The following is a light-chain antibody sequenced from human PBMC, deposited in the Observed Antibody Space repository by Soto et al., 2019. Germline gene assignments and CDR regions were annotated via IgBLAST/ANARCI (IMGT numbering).Light chain of an antibody. CDR2: WAS. J-gene: IGKJ2*01. CDR1: QSVLDSSNNKNF. Sequence: DIVMTQSPDSLAVSLGERATINCKSSQSVLDSSNNKNFLAWFQQKPGQPPRLLIYWASIRASGVPDRFSGSGSGTDFTLTITSLQAEDVAVYYCQQYYPNLMYTFGQGTKLEIK. V-gene: IGKV4-1*01. CDR3: QQYYPNLMYT.